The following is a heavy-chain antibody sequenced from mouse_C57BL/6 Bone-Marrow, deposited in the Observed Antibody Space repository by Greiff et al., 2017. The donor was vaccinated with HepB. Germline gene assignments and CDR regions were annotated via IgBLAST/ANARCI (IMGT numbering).Heavy chain of an antibody. CDR1: GYTFTSYG. CDR2: IYPRSGNT. J-gene: IGHJ4*01. Sequence: QVQLKQSGAELARPGASVKLSCKASGYTFTSYGISWVKQRTGQGLEWIGEIYPRSGNTYYNEKFKGKATLTADKSSSTAYMELRSLTSEDSAVYFCAREEAYYSNYERAMDYWGQGTSVTVSS. D-gene: IGHD2-5*01. V-gene: IGHV1-81*01. CDR3: AREEAYYSNYERAMDY.